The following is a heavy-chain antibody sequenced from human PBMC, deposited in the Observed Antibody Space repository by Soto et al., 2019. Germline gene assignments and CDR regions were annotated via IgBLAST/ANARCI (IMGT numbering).Heavy chain of an antibody. J-gene: IGHJ4*02. CDR1: GFTFSSYG. Sequence: GGSLRLSCAASGFTFSSYGMHWVRQAPGKGLEWVAVISYDGSNKYYVDSVKGRFTISRDNSKNTLYLQMNSLRAEDTAVYYCAKCTVTTSLIDYWGQGTLVTVSS. CDR3: AKCTVTTSLIDY. V-gene: IGHV3-30*18. D-gene: IGHD4-17*01. CDR2: ISYDGSNK.